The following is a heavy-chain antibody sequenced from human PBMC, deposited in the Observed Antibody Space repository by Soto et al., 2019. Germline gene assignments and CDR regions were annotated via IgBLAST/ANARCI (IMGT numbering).Heavy chain of an antibody. CDR2: ISYDGSNK. V-gene: IGHV3-30-3*01. Sequence: GGSLRLSCAASGFTFSSYAMHWVRQAPGKGLEWVAVISYDGSNKYYADSVKGRFTISRDNSKNTLYLQMNSLRAEDTAVYYCARDWKYCSGGSCSLQGLLDYWGQGTLVTVSS. CDR1: GFTFSSYA. CDR3: ARDWKYCSGGSCSLQGLLDY. D-gene: IGHD2-15*01. J-gene: IGHJ4*02.